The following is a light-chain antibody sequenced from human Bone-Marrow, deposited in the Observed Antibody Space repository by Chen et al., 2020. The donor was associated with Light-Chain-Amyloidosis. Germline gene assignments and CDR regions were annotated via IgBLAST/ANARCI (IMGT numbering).Light chain of an antibody. CDR2: DTS. J-gene: IGLJ3*02. V-gene: IGLV3-21*02. Sequence: SYVLTQPSSVSVAPGQTATIACGGNNIGSTSVHWYQQTQGPAPLLVVDDTSDQPSWVPQRLSGSSSGNAAALTISRVEAGDDAGYYCQVWDRSSDRPVFGGGTKLTVL. CDR1: NIGSTS. CDR3: QVWDRSSDRPV.